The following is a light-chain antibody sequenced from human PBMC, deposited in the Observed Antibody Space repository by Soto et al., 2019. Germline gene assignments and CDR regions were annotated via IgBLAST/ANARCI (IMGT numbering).Light chain of an antibody. J-gene: IGKJ5*01. CDR2: AAS. CDR1: QDIGGW. V-gene: IGKV1-12*01. CDR3: QQANSFPIT. Sequence: DIQMTQSPSSVSASVGDRVTITCRASQDIGGWLAWYQQMPGKAPKLLIYAASSLQRGVPSRFSGTGSGTAFTLTISSLQAEDFATYYCQQANSFPITFGQGTRLEIK.